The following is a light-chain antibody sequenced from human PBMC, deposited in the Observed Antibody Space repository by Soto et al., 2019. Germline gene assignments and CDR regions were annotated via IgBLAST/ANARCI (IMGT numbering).Light chain of an antibody. CDR3: TSYRGSTALDYV. V-gene: IGLV2-14*01. J-gene: IGLJ1*01. Sequence: QLVLTQPASVSGSPGQSITISCTGSSSDIGGYNYVSWYQHHPGKAPKLMIYDVNDRPSGVSNRFSGSKSGNTASLTISGLQAEDEADYYCTSYRGSTALDYVFGTGTKLTVL. CDR2: DVN. CDR1: SSDIGGYNY.